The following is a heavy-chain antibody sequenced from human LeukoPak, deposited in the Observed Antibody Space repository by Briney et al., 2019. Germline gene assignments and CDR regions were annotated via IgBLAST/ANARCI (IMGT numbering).Heavy chain of an antibody. D-gene: IGHD3-10*01. Sequence: ASVKVSCKASGYTFTSYDINWVRQATGQGLEWMGWMNPNSGNTGYAQKFQARVTMTTNTSISTAYMELSSLRSEDTAVYYCARREYGSGSYHLVYWGQGTLVTVSS. CDR2: MNPNSGNT. J-gene: IGHJ4*02. V-gene: IGHV1-8*01. CDR1: GYTFTSYD. CDR3: ARREYGSGSYHLVY.